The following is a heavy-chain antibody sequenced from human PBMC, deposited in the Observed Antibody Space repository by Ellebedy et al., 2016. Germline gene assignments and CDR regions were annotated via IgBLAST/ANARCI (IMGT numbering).Heavy chain of an antibody. V-gene: IGHV3-23*01. CDR2: ITGDTGTT. J-gene: IGHJ4*02. D-gene: IGHD3-10*01. Sequence: GGSLRLSCAASGFTLNTYAMTWIRQAAGEGLEWVSAITGDTGTTYYADSVKGRFTISRDNSKNRLYLQMSSLKVEDTATYYCANVGGSGTYYNGYWGQGTLVTVSS. CDR1: GFTLNTYA. CDR3: ANVGGSGTYYNGY.